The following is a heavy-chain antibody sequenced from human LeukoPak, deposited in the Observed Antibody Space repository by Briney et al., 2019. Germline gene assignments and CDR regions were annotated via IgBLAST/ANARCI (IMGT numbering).Heavy chain of an antibody. CDR1: GVSISSSDYY. Sequence: SETLSLTCTVSGVSISSSDYYWGWIRQPPGKGLEWVVTISYSGSIYYNPSLKSRITISVDTAKNQFSGKLSSVTAADTAVYYCARTLGRGWRDINWFDPWGQGILVTVSS. CDR3: ARTLGRGWRDINWFDP. CDR2: ISYSGSI. J-gene: IGHJ5*02. V-gene: IGHV4-39*01. D-gene: IGHD6-19*01.